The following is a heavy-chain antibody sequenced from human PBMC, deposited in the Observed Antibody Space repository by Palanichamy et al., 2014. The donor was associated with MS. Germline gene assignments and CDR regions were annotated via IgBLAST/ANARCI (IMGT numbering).Heavy chain of an antibody. Sequence: QVQLQQWGAGLLKPSETLSLSCAVYDGSFSDYYWGWIRQPPGKGLEWIGEINHSGSNHYNPSLKSRVTISLDTSKNHFSLRLSSVTAADTAVYYCARGSLYSDHGLDVWGQGTTVTVS. J-gene: IGHJ6*02. V-gene: IGHV4-34*01. CDR1: DGSFSDYY. CDR3: ARGSLYSDHGLDV. CDR2: INHSGSN. D-gene: IGHD5-18*01.